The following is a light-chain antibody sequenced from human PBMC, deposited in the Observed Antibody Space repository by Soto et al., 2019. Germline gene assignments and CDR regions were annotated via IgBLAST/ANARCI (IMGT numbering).Light chain of an antibody. V-gene: IGKV3D-20*01. CDR1: QSVSRSY. Sequence: VLTLSPATLSLSPGERATLSCGASQSVSRSYLAWYQQKPGLAPRLLIYDASSRATGIPDRFSGSGSGTDFTLTISRLEPEDFAVYYCQQYGTSPYTFGQGTKLEIK. CDR3: QQYGTSPYT. CDR2: DAS. J-gene: IGKJ2*01.